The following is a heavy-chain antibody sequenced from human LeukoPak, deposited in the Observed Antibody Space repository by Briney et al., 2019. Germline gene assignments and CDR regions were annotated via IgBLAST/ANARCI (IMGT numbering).Heavy chain of an antibody. CDR2: ISAYNGNK. CDR1: GYTFTNYG. Sequence: ASVKVSCKASGYTFTNYGITWVRQAPGQGLEWMGWISAYNGNKNYAQKLQGRVTMTTDTSTSTAYMELRSLRSDDTAVYYCARALVDGYKELGYWGQGTLVTVSS. J-gene: IGHJ4*02. CDR3: ARALVDGYKELGY. V-gene: IGHV1-18*01. D-gene: IGHD5-24*01.